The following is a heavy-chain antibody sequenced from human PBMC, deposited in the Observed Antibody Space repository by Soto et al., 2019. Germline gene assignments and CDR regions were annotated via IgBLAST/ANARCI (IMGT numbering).Heavy chain of an antibody. CDR1: GYTFTSYG. D-gene: IGHD3-3*01. V-gene: IGHV1-18*01. CDR2: ISAYNGNT. J-gene: IGHJ6*03. Sequence: QVPLVQSGAEVKKPGASVKVSCKASGYTFTSYGISWVRQAPGQGLEWMGWISAYNGNTNYAQKLQGRVTMTTDTSTSTAYMELRSLRSDDTAVYYCARDYYDFWSGYFPPADYYYYYYMDVWGKGTTVTVSS. CDR3: ARDYYDFWSGYFPPADYYYYYYMDV.